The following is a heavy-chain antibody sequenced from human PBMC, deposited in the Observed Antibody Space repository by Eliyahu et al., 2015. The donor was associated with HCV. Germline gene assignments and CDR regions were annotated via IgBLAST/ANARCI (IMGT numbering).Heavy chain of an antibody. CDR2: IGVNTGKT. J-gene: IGHJ4*02. V-gene: IGHV1-18*01. CDR1: GYNFNNYG. D-gene: IGHD1-26*01. CDR3: ARDNVGALDY. Sequence: QVQLVQSGAEMKKPGASVKVSCKASGYNFNNYGITWVRQAPGQGLEWMGWIGVNTGKTNYAQKFQGRVTMSTETSTTTAYMELRSLRSDDAAVYHCARDNVGALDYWGQGTLVTVSS.